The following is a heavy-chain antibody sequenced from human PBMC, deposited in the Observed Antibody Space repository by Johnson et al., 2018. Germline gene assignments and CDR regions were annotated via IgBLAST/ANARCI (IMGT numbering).Heavy chain of an antibody. V-gene: IGHV3-49*03. CDR2: IRSQAYGGTT. CDR1: GFTSGDYA. J-gene: IGHJ1*01. Sequence: EVQLQESGGGLVQPGRSLRLSCTASGFTSGDYAMSWFRQAPGKGLEWLCFIRSQAYGGTTEYAASVKGRFTISRDDSKSIPYLQMNSLKTEDTAVYYCSRVRSRNAAEYFQHWGQGTLVTVSS. CDR3: SRVRSRNAAEYFQH.